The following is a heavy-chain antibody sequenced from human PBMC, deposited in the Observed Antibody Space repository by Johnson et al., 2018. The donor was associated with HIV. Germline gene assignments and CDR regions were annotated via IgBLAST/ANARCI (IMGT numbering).Heavy chain of an antibody. CDR2: IWFDGSIQ. CDR1: GFSFSTYG. J-gene: IGHJ3*02. CDR3: ARDWEKNSSGFYPTVMGI. D-gene: IGHD3-22*01. V-gene: IGHV3-33*01. Sequence: QVQLVESGGGLVQPGRSLRLSCATSGFSFSTYGMHWVRQAPGRGLEWVAVIWFDGSIQYYADSVKGRFTISRDNSKNTLFLQMGSLRVEDTAVYYCARDWEKNSSGFYPTVMGIWGQGTRVTVSS.